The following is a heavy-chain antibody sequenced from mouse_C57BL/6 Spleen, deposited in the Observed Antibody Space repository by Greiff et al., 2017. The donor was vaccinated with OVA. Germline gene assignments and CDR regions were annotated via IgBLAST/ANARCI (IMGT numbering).Heavy chain of an antibody. CDR2: INPNNGGT. J-gene: IGHJ2*01. Sequence: VQLQQSGPELVKPGASVKISCKASGYTFTDYYMNWVKQSHGKSLEWIGDINPNNGGTSYNQKFKGKATLTVDKSSSTAYMELRSLTSEDSAVYYCAPYYYGSSWFDYWGQGTTLTVSS. V-gene: IGHV1-26*01. D-gene: IGHD1-1*01. CDR3: APYYYGSSWFDY. CDR1: GYTFTDYY.